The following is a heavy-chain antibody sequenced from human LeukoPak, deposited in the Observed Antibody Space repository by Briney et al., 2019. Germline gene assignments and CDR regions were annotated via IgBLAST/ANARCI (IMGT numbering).Heavy chain of an antibody. Sequence: SETLSLTCTVSGGSISSYYWSWIRQPPGKGLEWIGYIYYSGSTNYNPSLKSRVTISVDTSKNQFSLKLSSVTAAVTAVYYCARPLHGAFDIWGQGTMVTVSS. V-gene: IGHV4-59*01. CDR2: IYYSGST. J-gene: IGHJ3*02. D-gene: IGHD2-15*01. CDR3: ARPLHGAFDI. CDR1: GGSISSYY.